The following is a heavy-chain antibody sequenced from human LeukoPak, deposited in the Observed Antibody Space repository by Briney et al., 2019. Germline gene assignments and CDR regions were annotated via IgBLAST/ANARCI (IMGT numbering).Heavy chain of an antibody. Sequence: GGSLRLSCAASGFTFTNAWMNWVRQAPGKGLEWVGRIKSKADGETINYAAPVKGRFTFSRDDSKNMLYLQMNSLKSEDTAVYYCSTLTSRGLSDSWGQGTLVTVSS. CDR3: STLTSRGLSDS. D-gene: IGHD1-20*01. CDR2: IKSKADGETI. J-gene: IGHJ4*02. V-gene: IGHV3-15*07. CDR1: GFTFTNAW.